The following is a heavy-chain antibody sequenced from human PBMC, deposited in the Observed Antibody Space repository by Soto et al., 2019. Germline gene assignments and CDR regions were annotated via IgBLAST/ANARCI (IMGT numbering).Heavy chain of an antibody. Sequence: GASVKVSCKASGYTVTGYYMHWVRQAPGQGLEWMGWINPNSGGTNYAQKFQGRVTMTRDTSISTAYMELSRLRSDDTAVYYCAKMTTVTTDGMDVWGQGTTVTVSS. V-gene: IGHV1-2*02. CDR3: AKMTTVTTDGMDV. CDR1: GYTVTGYY. CDR2: INPNSGGT. D-gene: IGHD4-17*01. J-gene: IGHJ6*02.